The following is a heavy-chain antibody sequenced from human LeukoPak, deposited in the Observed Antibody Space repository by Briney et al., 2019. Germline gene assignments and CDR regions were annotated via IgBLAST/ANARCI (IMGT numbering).Heavy chain of an antibody. J-gene: IGHJ4*02. CDR1: GFTVSSNY. V-gene: IGHV3-66*01. CDR2: IYSGGST. D-gene: IGHD5-18*01. CDR3: AKTRASYPPYSYGLFDY. Sequence: GGSLRLSCAASGFTVSSNYMSWVRQAPGKGLEWVSVIYSGGSTYYADSVKGRFTISRDNSKNTLYLQMNSLRAEDTAVYYCAKTRASYPPYSYGLFDYWGQGTVVTVSS.